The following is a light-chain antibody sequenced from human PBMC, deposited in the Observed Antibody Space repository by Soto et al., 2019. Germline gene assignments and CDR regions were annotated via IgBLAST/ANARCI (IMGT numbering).Light chain of an antibody. J-gene: IGLJ3*02. Sequence: QSALTQPASVSAAPGQSITIPCTGTSADIGSYNLVSWYQHSPGKAPQLLIYGGSERTSGVSPRFSGSKSGNTASLTISGLQAEDDAEYYCSSAAGSSIMLFGGGTKLTVL. CDR2: GGS. CDR3: SSAAGSSIML. V-gene: IGLV2-23*01. CDR1: SADIGSYNL.